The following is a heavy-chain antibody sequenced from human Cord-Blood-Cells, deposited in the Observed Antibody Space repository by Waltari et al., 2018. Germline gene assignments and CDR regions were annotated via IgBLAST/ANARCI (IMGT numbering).Heavy chain of an antibody. CDR2: INHSGRT. CDR1: GGSFSGYY. V-gene: IGHV4-34*01. Sequence: QVQLQQWGAGLLKPSETLSLTCAVYGGSFSGYYWSWIRQPPGKGLEWIGKINHSGRTNYNPSLKRRVTISVDTSKNQFALKLSSVTAADTAVYYCATGTVTDAFDIWGQGKMVTVSS. CDR3: ATGTVTDAFDI. J-gene: IGHJ3*02. D-gene: IGHD4-4*01.